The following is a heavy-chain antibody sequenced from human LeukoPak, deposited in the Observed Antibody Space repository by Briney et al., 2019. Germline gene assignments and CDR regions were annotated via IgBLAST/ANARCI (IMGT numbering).Heavy chain of an antibody. Sequence: GSSVKVSCKASGGTFSSYAISWVRQAPGQGLEWMGGIIPIFGTANYAQKFQGRVTITAVKPTSTAYMELSSLRSEDTAVYYCARGIEEDIVVVVAATPAGAFDIWGQGTMVTVSS. D-gene: IGHD2-15*01. CDR3: ARGIEEDIVVVVAATPAGAFDI. CDR1: GGTFSSYA. CDR2: IIPIFGTA. V-gene: IGHV1-69*06. J-gene: IGHJ3*02.